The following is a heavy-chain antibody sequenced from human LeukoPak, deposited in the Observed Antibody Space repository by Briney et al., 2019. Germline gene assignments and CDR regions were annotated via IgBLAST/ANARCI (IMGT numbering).Heavy chain of an antibody. CDR2: IKQDGSEK. D-gene: IGHD3-10*01. Sequence: PGGSLRLSCAASGFTFSSYWMSWVRQAPGKGLEWVANIKQDGSEKYYVDSVKGRFTISRDNAKNSLYLQMNSLRAEDTAVYYCARDRWFGELYPEYYFDYWGQGTLVTVSS. V-gene: IGHV3-7*01. CDR3: ARDRWFGELYPEYYFDY. CDR1: GFTFSSYW. J-gene: IGHJ4*02.